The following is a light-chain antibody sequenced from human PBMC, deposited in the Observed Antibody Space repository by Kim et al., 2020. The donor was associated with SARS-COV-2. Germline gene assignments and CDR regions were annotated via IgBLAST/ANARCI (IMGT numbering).Light chain of an antibody. V-gene: IGLV2-14*03. J-gene: IGLJ1*01. CDR2: NVS. CDR1: SSHIGRYNY. Sequence: GQSITISCTGTSSHIGRYNYVSWYQHHSDKAPKLMIYNVSERPSGVSDRFSGSKSGNTASLTISGLQAEDEADYYCSSYASSRSYVFGTGTKVTVL. CDR3: SSYASSRSYV.